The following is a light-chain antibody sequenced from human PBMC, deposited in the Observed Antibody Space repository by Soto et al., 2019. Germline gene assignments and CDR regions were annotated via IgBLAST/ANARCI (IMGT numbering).Light chain of an antibody. V-gene: IGKV3-20*01. Sequence: EIVLPQSPGTLSLSPGERATLSCRASQSVTSNFLAWYQQKPGQAPRLLIYGASTRAAGVPDRFSGSGSGTYVTLTITRLEPEDFAVYYCQQYGRSPLMYTFGQGTKLGVK. CDR2: GAS. CDR1: QSVTSNF. J-gene: IGKJ2*01. CDR3: QQYGRSPLMYT.